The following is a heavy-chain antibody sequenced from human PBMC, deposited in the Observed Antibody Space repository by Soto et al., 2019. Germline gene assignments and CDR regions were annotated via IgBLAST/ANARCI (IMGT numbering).Heavy chain of an antibody. CDR3: ARDQGLCSGGSCWGYFDY. D-gene: IGHD2-15*01. CDR1: GYTFTNNA. V-gene: IGHV1-3*01. Sequence: ASVKVSCKASGYTFTNNAIHWVRQAPGQRLEWMGWINAANGNTKYSQKFQGRVTITRDTSASTAYMELSSLRSEDTAVYYCARDQGLCSGGSCWGYFDYWGQGTLVTVSS. CDR2: INAANGNT. J-gene: IGHJ4*02.